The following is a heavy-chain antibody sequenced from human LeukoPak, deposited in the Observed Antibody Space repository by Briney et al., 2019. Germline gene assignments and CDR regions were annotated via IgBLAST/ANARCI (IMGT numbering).Heavy chain of an antibody. CDR3: ARLNYGSGSFVGYYFDY. CDR1: GGSISSYYW. J-gene: IGHJ4*02. V-gene: IGHV2-70*11. CDR2: IDWDDDK. D-gene: IGHD3-10*01. Sequence: TLSLTCTVSGGSISSYYWSWIRQPPGKALEWLARIDWDDDKYYSTSLKTRLTISKDTSKNQVVLTMTNMDPVDTATYYCARLNYGSGSFVGYYFDYWGQGTLVTVSS.